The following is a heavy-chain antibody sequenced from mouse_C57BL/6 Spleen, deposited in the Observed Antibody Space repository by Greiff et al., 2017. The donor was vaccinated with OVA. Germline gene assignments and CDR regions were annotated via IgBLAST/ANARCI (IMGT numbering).Heavy chain of an antibody. CDR2: IDPSDSYT. V-gene: IGHV1-69*01. CDR1: GYTFTSYW. CDR3: ARGKAWFAY. Sequence: VQLQQSGAELVMPGASVKLSCKASGYTFTSYWMHWVKQRSGQGLEWIGEIDPSDSYTNYNQKFKGKSTLTVDKSSSTAYMQLSSLTSEDSAVYYCARGKAWFAYWGQGTLVTVSA. J-gene: IGHJ3*01.